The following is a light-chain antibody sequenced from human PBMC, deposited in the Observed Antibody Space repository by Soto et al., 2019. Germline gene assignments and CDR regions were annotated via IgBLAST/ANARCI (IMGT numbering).Light chain of an antibody. CDR1: QSVLYSSNNKNY. V-gene: IGKV4-1*01. CDR3: QQHYSLPFT. J-gene: IGKJ3*01. Sequence: DIVMTQSPDSLAVSLGERATINCKSSQSVLYSSNNKNYLTWYQQKAGQPPKLLIYWASTRESGVPDRFSGSGYGTDFTLTISSLQAEDVAVYYCQQHYSLPFTFGSGTKVDIK. CDR2: WAS.